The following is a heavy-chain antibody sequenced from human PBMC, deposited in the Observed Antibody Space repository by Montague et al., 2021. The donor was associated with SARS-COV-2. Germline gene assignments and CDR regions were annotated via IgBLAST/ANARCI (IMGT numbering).Heavy chain of an antibody. CDR3: ARPPGGLLWFGEFDY. Sequence: SETLSLTCTVSGGSISSSSYYWGWIRQPPGRGLEWIGSIYYSGSTYYNPSLKSRVTISVDTYKNQFSLKLSAVTAADTAVYYSARPPGGLLWFGEFDYWGQGTLVTVSS. CDR2: IYYSGST. D-gene: IGHD3-10*01. CDR1: GGSISSSSYY. V-gene: IGHV4-39*01. J-gene: IGHJ4*02.